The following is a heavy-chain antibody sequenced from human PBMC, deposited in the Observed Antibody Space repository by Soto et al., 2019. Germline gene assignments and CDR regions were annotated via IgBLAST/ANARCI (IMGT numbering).Heavy chain of an antibody. Sequence: SETLSLTCTVSGGSISSYDWSWIRQPAWKGLEWIGRIYTSGITNYNPSLKSRVTMSVDTSKNQFSLKLSSVTAADTAVYYCARDGTMVRGGTLGMDVWGQGTTVTVSS. V-gene: IGHV4-4*07. CDR3: ARDGTMVRGGTLGMDV. CDR1: GGSISSYD. D-gene: IGHD3-10*01. CDR2: IYTSGIT. J-gene: IGHJ6*02.